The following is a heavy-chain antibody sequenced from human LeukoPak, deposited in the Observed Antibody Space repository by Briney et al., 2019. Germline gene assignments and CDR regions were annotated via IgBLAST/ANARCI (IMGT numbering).Heavy chain of an antibody. CDR1: GDTFTGYY. D-gene: IGHD5-18*01. CDR3: AKVREKGYSSKPFDL. V-gene: IGHV1-2*02. CDR2: INANTGGT. J-gene: IGHJ3*01. Sequence: EASVKVSCQASGDTFTGYYIHWVRQAPGQGLEWMGWINANTGGTSYAQKFQDGVTMTRNTSINTAYMELSRLRFDDTAVYYCAKVREKGYSSKPFDLWGQGTMVTVSS.